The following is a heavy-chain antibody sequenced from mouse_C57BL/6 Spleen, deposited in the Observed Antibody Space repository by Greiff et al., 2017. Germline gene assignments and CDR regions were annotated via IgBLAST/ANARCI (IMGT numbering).Heavy chain of an antibody. CDR1: GYTFTSYG. Sequence: VQLQQSGAELARPGASVKLSCKASGYTFTSYGISWVKQRTGQGLEWIGEIYPRSGNTYYNEKVKGKSTLTADKSSSTAYMELRSLTSEDTAVYFCARARDGYYPFGYWGQGTTLTVSS. CDR3: ARARDGYYPFGY. CDR2: IYPRSGNT. J-gene: IGHJ2*01. V-gene: IGHV1-81*01. D-gene: IGHD2-3*01.